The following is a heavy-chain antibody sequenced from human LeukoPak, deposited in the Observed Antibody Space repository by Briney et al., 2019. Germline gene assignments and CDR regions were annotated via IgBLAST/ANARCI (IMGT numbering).Heavy chain of an antibody. J-gene: IGHJ4*02. V-gene: IGHV2-70*11. Sequence: SGPALVKPTQTLTLTCTFSGFSLSTTGMCVSWIRQPPGKALEWVARIDWDDDKYYSTSLKTRLTVSKDTSKNQVVLTITNMDPVDTATYYCARAATIHDLFDYWGQGTLVTVSS. CDR1: GFSLSTTGMC. D-gene: IGHD5-12*01. CDR2: IDWDDDK. CDR3: ARAATIHDLFDY.